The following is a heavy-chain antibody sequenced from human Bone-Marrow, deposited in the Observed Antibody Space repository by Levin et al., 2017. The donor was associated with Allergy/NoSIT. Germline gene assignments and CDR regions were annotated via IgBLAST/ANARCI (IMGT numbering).Heavy chain of an antibody. J-gene: IGHJ6*02. CDR3: ATLGGYCVGGSCYLEPKYYYYGMDV. V-gene: IGHV4-59*01. D-gene: IGHD2-15*01. CDR1: GGSFSDYF. CDR2: ISYSGNT. Sequence: PSETLSLTCTVSGGSFSDYFWSWIRQPPGKGLEWIGYISYSGNTNYHPSLKSRVTISVDMSKNQFSLKLASVTSADTAVYYCATLGGYCVGGSCYLEPKYYYYGMDVWGQGTTVTVSS.